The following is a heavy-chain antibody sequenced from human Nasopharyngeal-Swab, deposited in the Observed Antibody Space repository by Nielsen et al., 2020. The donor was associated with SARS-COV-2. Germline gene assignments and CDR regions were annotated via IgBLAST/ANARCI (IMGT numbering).Heavy chain of an antibody. CDR3: AATSVLRFLEWLNNWFDP. V-gene: IGHV4-39*01. J-gene: IGHJ5*02. Sequence: SETLSLTCTVSGGSISSSSYYWGWIRQPPGKGLEWIGSIYYSGSTYYNPSLKSRVIISVDTSKNQFSLKLSSVTAADTAVYYCAATSVLRFLEWLNNWFDPWGQGTLVTVSS. CDR1: GGSISSSSYY. CDR2: IYYSGST. D-gene: IGHD3-3*01.